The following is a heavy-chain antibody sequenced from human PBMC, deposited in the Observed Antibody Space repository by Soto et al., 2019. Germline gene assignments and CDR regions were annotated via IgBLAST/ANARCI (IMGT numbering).Heavy chain of an antibody. CDR2: IYYSGST. V-gene: IGHV4-59*08. CDR1: GGSISSYY. D-gene: IGHD3-3*01. Sequence: SETLSLTCTVSGGSISSYYWSWIRQPPGKGLEWIGYIYYSGSTNYNPSLKSRVTISVDTSKNQFSLKLSSVTAADTAVYYCARVTIFGVVHLHYYYYMDVWGKGTTVTVSS. J-gene: IGHJ6*03. CDR3: ARVTIFGVVHLHYYYYMDV.